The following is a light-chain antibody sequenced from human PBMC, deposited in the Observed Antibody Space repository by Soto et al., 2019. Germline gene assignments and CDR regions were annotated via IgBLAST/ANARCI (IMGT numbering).Light chain of an antibody. CDR3: QQYETYLVT. CDR2: DAS. V-gene: IGKV1-5*01. J-gene: IGKJ4*01. CDR1: QSISSW. Sequence: DIPMTQSPSTLSASVGDRVTITCRASQSISSWLAWYQQKPGKAPKLLIYDASSLESGVPSRFSGSGSGTEFTLTISSLQPDDFASYYCQQYETYLVTFGGGTRVEIK.